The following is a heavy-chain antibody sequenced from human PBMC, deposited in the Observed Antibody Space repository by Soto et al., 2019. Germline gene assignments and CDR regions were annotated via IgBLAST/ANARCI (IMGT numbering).Heavy chain of an antibody. CDR1: GGSFSGYF. V-gene: IGHV4-34*01. Sequence: SSETLSLTCTVSGGSFSGYFWTWIRQPPGKGLEWLAEINHSGITNYNPSVESRASMSVDTSKNQFSLRLYSVTAADTAVYYCVRGPYNYNSRYFDYWGQGTLVTVSS. D-gene: IGHD1-1*01. CDR2: INHSGIT. CDR3: VRGPYNYNSRYFDY. J-gene: IGHJ4*02.